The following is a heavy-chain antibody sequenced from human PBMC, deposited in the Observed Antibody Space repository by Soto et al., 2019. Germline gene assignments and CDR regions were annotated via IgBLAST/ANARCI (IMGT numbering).Heavy chain of an antibody. CDR3: ARPRITMIVVGSFDY. V-gene: IGHV3-48*02. D-gene: IGHD3-22*01. Sequence: ESGGGLVQPGGSLRLSCAASGFTFSSYSMNWVRQAPGKGLEWVSYISSSSSTIYYADSVKGRFTISRDNAKNSLYLQMNSLRDEDTAVYYCARPRITMIVVGSFDYWGQGTLVTVSS. J-gene: IGHJ4*02. CDR2: ISSSSSTI. CDR1: GFTFSSYS.